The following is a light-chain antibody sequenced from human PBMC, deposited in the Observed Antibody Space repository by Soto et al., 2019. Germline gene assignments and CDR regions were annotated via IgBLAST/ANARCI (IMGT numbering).Light chain of an antibody. CDR2: AAS. J-gene: IGKJ3*01. V-gene: IGKV1-27*01. CDR3: QKYSSVPV. CDR1: QGIRNF. Sequence: DIQMTQSPTSLSASVGDRVTITCRASQGIRNFVAWYQQKPGKAPKLLIYAASTLQSGVPSRFSGSGSGTDFTLTINSLQPEYVATYSCQKYSSVPVFGPGTKVEI.